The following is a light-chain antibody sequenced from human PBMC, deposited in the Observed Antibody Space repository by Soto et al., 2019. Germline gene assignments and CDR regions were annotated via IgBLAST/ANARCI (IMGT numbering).Light chain of an antibody. CDR2: GNS. V-gene: IGLV1-40*01. CDR1: SSNIGAGYD. J-gene: IGLJ1*01. Sequence: QSVLTQPPSVSGAPGQRVTISCTGSSSNIGAGYDVHWYQQLPGTAPKLLIYGNSNRPSGVPDRFPGSKSGTSASLAITGLQAEDEAHYYCQSYDSSLSGSSVFGTGTKVTVL. CDR3: QSYDSSLSGSSV.